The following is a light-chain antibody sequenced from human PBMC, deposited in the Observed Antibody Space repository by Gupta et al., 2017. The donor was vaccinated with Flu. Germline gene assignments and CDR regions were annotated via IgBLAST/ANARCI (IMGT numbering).Light chain of an antibody. CDR3: QQSDSTPQT. J-gene: IGKJ1*01. CDR1: QSISSY. Sequence: PSSLSASVGDRATITCRASQSISSYLNWYQQKPGKAPKLLIYAASSLQSGVPSRFSGSGSGTDFTLTISRLQPEDFATYYCQQSDSTPQTFGQGTKVEIK. V-gene: IGKV1-39*01. CDR2: AAS.